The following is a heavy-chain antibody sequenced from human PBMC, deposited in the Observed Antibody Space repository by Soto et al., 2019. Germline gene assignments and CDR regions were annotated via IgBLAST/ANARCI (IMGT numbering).Heavy chain of an antibody. CDR1: GDTFTACG. J-gene: IGHJ6*02. D-gene: IGHD3-16*01. CDR2: IIPIFSTT. CDR3: ARGAHIRKSKNPHFYALDD. Sequence: GDSVKVSCKVSGDTFTACGFSWVRQAPGRGLEWMGVIIPIFSTTTYAQNFQERVTITADESTRTVYMELSSLRSDDTATYFCARGAHIRKSKNPHFYALDDWGQGTTVTVSS. V-gene: IGHV1-69*13.